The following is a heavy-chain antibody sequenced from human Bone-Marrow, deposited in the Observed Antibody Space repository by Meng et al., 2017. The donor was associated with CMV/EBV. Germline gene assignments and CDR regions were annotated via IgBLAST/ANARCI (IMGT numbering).Heavy chain of an antibody. D-gene: IGHD1-26*01. CDR3: ARFAGGSYLKNQSPFDY. Sequence: GESLKISCAASGFTFSSYAMSWVRQAPGKGLEWVSAISGSGGSTYYADSVKGRFTISRDNSKNTLSLQMNSLRVEDTAVYYCARFAGGSYLKNQSPFDYWGQGTLVTVSS. CDR1: GFTFSSYA. J-gene: IGHJ4*02. V-gene: IGHV3-23*01. CDR2: ISGSGGST.